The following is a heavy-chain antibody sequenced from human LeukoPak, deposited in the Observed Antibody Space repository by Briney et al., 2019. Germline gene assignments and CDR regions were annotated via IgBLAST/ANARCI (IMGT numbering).Heavy chain of an antibody. J-gene: IGHJ3*02. Sequence: GGSLRLSCAASGFTFSSYSMNWVRQAPGKGLEWVSSISSSSSYIYYADSVKGRFTISRDNAKNSLYLQMNSLRAEDTAVYYCARVMVGDYDAFDIWGQGTMVTVSS. CDR3: ARVMVGDYDAFDI. D-gene: IGHD4-17*01. CDR2: ISSSSSYI. V-gene: IGHV3-21*04. CDR1: GFTFSSYS.